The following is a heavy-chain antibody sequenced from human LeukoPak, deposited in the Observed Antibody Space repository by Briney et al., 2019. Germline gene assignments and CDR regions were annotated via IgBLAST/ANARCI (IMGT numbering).Heavy chain of an antibody. CDR3: ASTLVIFLPPTRYYYYGMDV. CDR1: GGSISSGSYY. D-gene: IGHD3-10*01. Sequence: PPQTLSLTCTVSGGSISSGSYYWSWIRQPAGKGLEWIGRIYTSGSTNYNPSLKSRVTISVDTSKNQFSLKLSSVTAADTAVYYCASTLVIFLPPTRYYYYGMDVWGQGTTVTVSS. J-gene: IGHJ6*02. V-gene: IGHV4-61*02. CDR2: IYTSGST.